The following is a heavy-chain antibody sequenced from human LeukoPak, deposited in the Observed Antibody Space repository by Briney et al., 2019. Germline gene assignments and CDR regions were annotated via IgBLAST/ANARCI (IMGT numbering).Heavy chain of an antibody. V-gene: IGHV3-15*01. Sequence: GGSLRLSCAASGFTFSKAWMSWVRQAPGKGLEWVGHIKATPNGGTTEYGAPVKGRFTISRDDSKNTLYLQMNSLKSEDTAVYFCTTLPGYSYGYLQDYWGQGTLVTVSS. CDR2: IKATPNGGTT. CDR3: TTLPGYSYGYLQDY. CDR1: GFTFSKAW. J-gene: IGHJ4*02. D-gene: IGHD5-18*01.